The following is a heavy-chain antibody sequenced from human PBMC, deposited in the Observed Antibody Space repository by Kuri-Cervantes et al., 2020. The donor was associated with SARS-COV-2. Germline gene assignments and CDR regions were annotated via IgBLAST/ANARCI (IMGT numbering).Heavy chain of an antibody. V-gene: IGHV3-23*01. CDR1: GFTLSSYA. Sequence: GESLKISCAASGFTLSSYAMSWVRQAPGKGLEWVSAISGSGGSTYYADAVKGRFTISRDNSKNTLYLQMNSLRAEDTAVYYCAKVVRGYYGSGSYEGGMDVWGQGTTVTVSS. J-gene: IGHJ6*02. CDR3: AKVVRGYYGSGSYEGGMDV. D-gene: IGHD3-10*01. CDR2: ISGSGGST.